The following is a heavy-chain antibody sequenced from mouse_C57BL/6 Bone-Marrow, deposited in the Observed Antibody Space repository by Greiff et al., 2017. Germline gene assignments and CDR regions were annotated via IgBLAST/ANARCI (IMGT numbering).Heavy chain of an antibody. Sequence: EVQLQQSGTVLARPGASVKMSCKTSGYTFTSYWMHWVKQRPGQGLEWIGAIYPGNSDTSYNQKFKGKAKLTAVTSASTAYMELSSQTNEDSAVYYCTRSQPYYYAIDYWGQGTSVTVSS. J-gene: IGHJ4*01. CDR1: GYTFTSYW. CDR3: TRSQPYYYAIDY. D-gene: IGHD3-2*02. CDR2: IYPGNSDT. V-gene: IGHV1-5*01.